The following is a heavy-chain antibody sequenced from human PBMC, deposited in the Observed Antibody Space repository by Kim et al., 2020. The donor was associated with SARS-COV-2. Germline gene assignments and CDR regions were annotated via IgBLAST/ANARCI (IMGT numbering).Heavy chain of an antibody. J-gene: IGHJ6*03. D-gene: IGHD3-3*01. CDR2: INTNTGNP. CDR3: AGDYYDCWSGTVWHHYYYMDV. CDR1: GYTFTSYA. Sequence: ASVKVSCKASGYTFTSYAMNWVRQAPGQGLEWMGWINTNTGNPTYAQGFTGRFVFSLDTTVSTAYLQISSLKAEDTAVYYCAGDYYDCWSGTVWHHYYYMDVWGKGTTVTVSS. V-gene: IGHV7-4-1*02.